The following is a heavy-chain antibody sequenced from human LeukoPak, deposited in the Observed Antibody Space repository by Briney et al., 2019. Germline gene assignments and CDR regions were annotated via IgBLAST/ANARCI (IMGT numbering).Heavy chain of an antibody. CDR3: ARDASQDFWSGSAFDP. D-gene: IGHD3-3*01. J-gene: IGHJ5*02. V-gene: IGHV4-59*01. CDR2: IYNSGST. CDR1: GGSINSYY. Sequence: PSETLSLTCTVSGGSINSYYWSWIRQPPGKGLEWIGYIYNSGSTNYNPSLQSRVTISVDTTKNQFSLKLSSVTAADTAVYYCARDASQDFWSGSAFDPWGQGTLVTVSS.